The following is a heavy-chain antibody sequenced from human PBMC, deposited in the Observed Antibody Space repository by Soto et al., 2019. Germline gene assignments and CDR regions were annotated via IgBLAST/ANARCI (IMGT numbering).Heavy chain of an antibody. V-gene: IGHV3-23*01. D-gene: IGHD3-3*01. J-gene: IGHJ4*02. Sequence: GGSLRLSCAASGFTFSTSAMSWVRQPPGKGLEWVSSISARGDSAYYADSVKGRFTISRDNFDNTLYLQMNSLRAETTAVYYYAKDGTSGHTSVLDFWGQRAPDTVSS. CDR3: AKDGTSGHTSVLDF. CDR1: GFTFSTSA. CDR2: ISARGDSA.